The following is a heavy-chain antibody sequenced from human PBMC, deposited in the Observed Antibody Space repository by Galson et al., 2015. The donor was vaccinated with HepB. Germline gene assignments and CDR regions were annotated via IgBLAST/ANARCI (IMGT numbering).Heavy chain of an antibody. V-gene: IGHV3-23*01. CDR1: GLTFSTYG. CDR2: ISDSGGST. D-gene: IGHD3-22*01. Sequence: SLRLSCAASGLTFSTYGMSWVRQAPGKGLEWVSAISDSGGSTNYTDSVKGRFTISRDNSKNTLYLQMNGLRAEDTAVYYCASNVTVKRAFDIWGQGTMVTVSS. CDR3: ASNVTVKRAFDI. J-gene: IGHJ3*02.